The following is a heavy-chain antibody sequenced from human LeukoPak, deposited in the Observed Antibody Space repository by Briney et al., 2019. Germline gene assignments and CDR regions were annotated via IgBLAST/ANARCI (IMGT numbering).Heavy chain of an antibody. CDR1: GFRFSSYA. V-gene: IGHV3-23*01. D-gene: IGHD3-22*01. J-gene: IGHJ4*02. CDR2: ISGSGVST. CDR3: ASQSLDYYDSSGNQY. Sequence: GGSLRLSCAASGFRFSSYAMSWVRQAPGKGLEWVSAISGSGVSTYYADSVKGRFTISRDNSKNTLYLQMNSLRAEDTAVYYCASQSLDYYDSSGNQYWGQGTLVTVSS.